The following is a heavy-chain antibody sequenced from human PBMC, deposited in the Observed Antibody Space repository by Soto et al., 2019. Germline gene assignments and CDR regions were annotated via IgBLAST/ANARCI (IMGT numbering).Heavy chain of an antibody. D-gene: IGHD1-7*01. CDR2: ISGSGSAT. Sequence: EVQLVESGGSLVQPGGSLRLSCAASEFSFSTYAMGWVRQAPGKGLECVSAISGSGSATYYADPVKGRFTSSRDNSKDTVYLQMNSLRAGDTAVYYCAKDINVTGTHVIYDSWGQGSLVTVSS. CDR1: EFSFSTYA. J-gene: IGHJ4*02. CDR3: AKDINVTGTHVIYDS. V-gene: IGHV3-23*04.